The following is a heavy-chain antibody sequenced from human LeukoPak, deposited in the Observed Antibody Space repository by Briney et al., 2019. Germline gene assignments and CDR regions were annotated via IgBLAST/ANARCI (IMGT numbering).Heavy chain of an antibody. V-gene: IGHV3-9*01. J-gene: IGHJ3*02. CDR2: VSWNSVSL. CDR3: AKENIYCSGTSCYHDAFDI. D-gene: IGHD2-2*01. CDR1: GFTFDDYA. Sequence: GRSLRLSCAASGFTFDDYAMHWVRQAPGKGLEWVSGVSWNSVSLDYADSVKGRFTISRDNAKNSLYLQMNSLRAEDTALYYRAKENIYCSGTSCYHDAFDIWGQGTMVTVSS.